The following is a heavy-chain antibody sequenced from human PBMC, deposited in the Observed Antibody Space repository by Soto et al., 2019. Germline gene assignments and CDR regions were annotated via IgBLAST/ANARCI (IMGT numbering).Heavy chain of an antibody. CDR1: GYSISSGYY. CDR2: IYHSGST. Sequence: SETLSLTCAVSGYSISSGYYWGWIRQPPGKGLEWIGSIYHSGSTYYNPSLKSRVTISVDTSKNQFSLKLSSVTAADTAAYYCARVRGSSSWSRVGGFDYWGQGTLVTVSS. D-gene: IGHD6-13*01. V-gene: IGHV4-38-2*01. CDR3: ARVRGSSSWSRVGGFDY. J-gene: IGHJ4*02.